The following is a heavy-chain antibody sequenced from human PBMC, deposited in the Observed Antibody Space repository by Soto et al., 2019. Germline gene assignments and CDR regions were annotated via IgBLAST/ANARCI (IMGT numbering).Heavy chain of an antibody. CDR2: IVVGSGNT. Sequence: SVKVSCKASGFTFTSSAVQWVRQARGQRLEWIGWIVVGSGNTNYAQKFQERVTITRDMSTSTAYMELSSLRSEDTAVYYCAAFITAFYDFWSGYYTEEKSWFDPWGQGTLVTVSS. CDR3: AAFITAFYDFWSGYYTEEKSWFDP. J-gene: IGHJ5*02. V-gene: IGHV1-58*01. D-gene: IGHD3-3*01. CDR1: GFTFTSSA.